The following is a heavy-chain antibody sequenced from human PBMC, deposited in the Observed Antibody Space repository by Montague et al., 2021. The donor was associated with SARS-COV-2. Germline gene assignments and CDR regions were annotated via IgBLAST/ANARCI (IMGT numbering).Heavy chain of an antibody. D-gene: IGHD3-10*01. J-gene: IGHJ6*03. CDR3: ARLGDGVVPSPILGVGPYYSYYYMDV. CDR1: GGSFSTYS. Sequence: SETLSLTCAVHGGSFSTYSWNWIRQPPGKGLEWIGEIHHGGSTNYNPSLKSRVTISADTSKNHFSLKLTSVAAADTAAYYCARLGDGVVPSPILGVGPYYSYYYMDVWGKGTMVTVSS. CDR2: IHHGGST. V-gene: IGHV4-34*01.